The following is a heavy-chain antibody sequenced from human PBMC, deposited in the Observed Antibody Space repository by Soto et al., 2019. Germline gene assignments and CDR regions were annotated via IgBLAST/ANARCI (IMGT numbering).Heavy chain of an antibody. V-gene: IGHV1-46*01. Sequence: ASVKVSCKASGYTFTSYYMHWVRQAPGQGLEWMGIINPSGGSTSYAQKFQGRVTMTRDTSTSTVYMELSSLRSEDTAVYYCARGDFWRGFRPDYYGMDVWGPGTKLTVSS. J-gene: IGHJ6*02. CDR3: ARGDFWRGFRPDYYGMDV. CDR2: INPSGGST. D-gene: IGHD3-3*01. CDR1: GYTFTSYY.